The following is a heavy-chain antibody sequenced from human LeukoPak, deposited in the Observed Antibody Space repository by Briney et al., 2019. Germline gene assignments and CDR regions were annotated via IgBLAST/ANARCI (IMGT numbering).Heavy chain of an antibody. D-gene: IGHD3-10*01. J-gene: IGHJ4*02. CDR3: AKADGSYKTLIDY. CDR1: GFTFSSYA. V-gene: IGHV3-23*01. CDR2: ISGSGGST. Sequence: GGSLRLSCAASGFTFSSYAMSWVRQAPGKGLEWVSAISGSGGSTYYADSVKGWFTISRDSSKNTVYLQMNSLRAEDTAVYYCAKADGSYKTLIDYWGQGTLVTVSS.